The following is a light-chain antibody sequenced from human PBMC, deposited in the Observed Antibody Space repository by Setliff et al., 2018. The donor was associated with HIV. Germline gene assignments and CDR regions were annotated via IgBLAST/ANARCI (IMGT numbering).Light chain of an antibody. CDR3: NSYTSRSTPL. V-gene: IGLV2-14*03. CDR1: SSDVGGYNY. CDR2: DVS. Sequence: QSALTQPASVSGSPGQSITISCTGTSSDVGGYNYVSWYQQHPGKAPELMIYDVSTRPSGVSQRFSGSKSGNTASLTISGLQAEDEADYYCNSYTSRSTPLFGTGTKVTVL. J-gene: IGLJ1*01.